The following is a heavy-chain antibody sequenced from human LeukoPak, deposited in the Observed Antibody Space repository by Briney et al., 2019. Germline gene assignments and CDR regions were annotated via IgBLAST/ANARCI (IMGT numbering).Heavy chain of an antibody. CDR2: VNHSGST. V-gene: IGHV4-34*01. Sequence: SETLSLTCAVYGGSFSGYYWSWIRQPPGKGLEWIGEVNHSGSTNYNPSLKSRVTISVDTSKNQFSLKLSSVTAADTAVYYCARVGGQGVKGDYWGQGTLVTVSS. CDR3: ARVGGQGVKGDY. J-gene: IGHJ4*02. CDR1: GGSFSGYY. D-gene: IGHD3-10*01.